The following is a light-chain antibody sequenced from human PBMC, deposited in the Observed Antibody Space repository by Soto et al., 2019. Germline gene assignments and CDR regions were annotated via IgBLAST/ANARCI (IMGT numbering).Light chain of an antibody. V-gene: IGLV2-11*01. CDR1: SSDVGGYDY. J-gene: IGLJ3*02. Sequence: QPVLTQPRSVSGSPGQSVTISCTGTSSDVGGYDYVSWCQQHPGKAPKLLIYDVTRRPSGVPDRFSGSKSGNTASLTISGLQAEDEADYYCCSYAGAYTWMFGGGTKLTVL. CDR3: CSYAGAYTWM. CDR2: DVT.